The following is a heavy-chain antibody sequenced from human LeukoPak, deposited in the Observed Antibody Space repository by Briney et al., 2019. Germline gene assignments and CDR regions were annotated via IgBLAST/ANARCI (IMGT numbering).Heavy chain of an antibody. CDR2: INHSGST. CDR3: ARRGVVVVAATSPRNWFDP. V-gene: IGHV4-39*07. J-gene: IGHJ5*02. CDR1: GGSISSSSYY. Sequence: PSETLSLTCTVSGGSISSSSYYWSWIRQPPGKGLEWIGEINHSGSTNYNPSLKSRVTISVDTSKNQFSLKLSSVTAADTAVYYCARRGVVVVAATSPRNWFDPWGQGTLVTVSS. D-gene: IGHD2-15*01.